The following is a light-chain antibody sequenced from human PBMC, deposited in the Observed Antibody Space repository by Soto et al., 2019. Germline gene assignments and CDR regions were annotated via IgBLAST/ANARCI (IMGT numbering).Light chain of an antibody. CDR3: QQYYNTPYT. J-gene: IGKJ2*01. Sequence: DHVMTQSPDSLAVSLGERATINCKSSLSVFHSSNNRNYLAWYQQKSGQSPKLLIYWASTRESGVPDRFSGSGSGTDFTLTISSLQAEDVAVYYCQQYYNTPYTFGQGTKLEI. CDR1: LSVFHSSNNRNY. CDR2: WAS. V-gene: IGKV4-1*01.